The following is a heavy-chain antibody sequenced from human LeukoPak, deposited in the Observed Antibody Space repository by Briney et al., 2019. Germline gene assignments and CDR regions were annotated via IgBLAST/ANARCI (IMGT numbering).Heavy chain of an antibody. V-gene: IGHV4-4*09. J-gene: IGHJ5*02. D-gene: IGHD3-10*01. CDR2: IYTSGST. Sequence: SETLSLTCTVSGGSISSYYWSWIRQPPGKGLEWIGYIYTSGSTNYNPSLKSRVTISVDTSKNQFSLKLRSVTAADTAVYYCARLTYYYGSGSYSRFDPWGQGTLVTVSS. CDR1: GGSISSYY. CDR3: ARLTYYYGSGSYSRFDP.